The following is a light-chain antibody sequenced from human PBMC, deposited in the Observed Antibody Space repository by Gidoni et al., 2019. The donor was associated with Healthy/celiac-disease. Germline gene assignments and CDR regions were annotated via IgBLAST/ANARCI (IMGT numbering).Light chain of an antibody. J-gene: IGKJ5*01. CDR1: QSVLYSSNNKNY. CDR3: QQYYSTPPT. V-gene: IGKV4-1*01. CDR2: WAS. Sequence: DIVMTQSPDSLAVSLGERATTHCKSSQSVLYSSNNKNYLAWYQQKPGQPPKLLIYWASTRESGVPDRFSSSGSGADFTLTISSLQAEDVAVYYCQQYYSTPPTFGQGTRLEIK.